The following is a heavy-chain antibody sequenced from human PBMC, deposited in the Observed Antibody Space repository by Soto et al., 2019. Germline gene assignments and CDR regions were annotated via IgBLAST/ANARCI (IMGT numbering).Heavy chain of an antibody. V-gene: IGHV4-38-2*01. CDR2: IYHSGTT. D-gene: IGHD3-16*01. J-gene: IGHJ5*02. CDR1: GSSISTDFY. Sequence: SETLSLTCVVSGSSISTDFYWGWIRQAPGKALEWIGSIYHSGTTYYNPSLRSRLTISVDTSKNQFSLKLSSVTAADTAVYYCARGKQGGPFDPWGQGTLVTVSS. CDR3: ARGKQGGPFDP.